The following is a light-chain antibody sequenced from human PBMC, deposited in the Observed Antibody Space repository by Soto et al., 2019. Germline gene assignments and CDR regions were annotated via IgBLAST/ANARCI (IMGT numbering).Light chain of an antibody. J-gene: IGKJ1*01. CDR3: QHHNNWPPGT. Sequence: EVVMTQSPATLSVSPGERATLSCRASLTVGTNLAWYQQKPGQPPRLLIYGASTRATGIPARFSGSGSGTAFTLTISSLQSKDFAVYYCQHHNNWPPGTFGQGTKVEIK. CDR1: LTVGTN. V-gene: IGKV3-15*01. CDR2: GAS.